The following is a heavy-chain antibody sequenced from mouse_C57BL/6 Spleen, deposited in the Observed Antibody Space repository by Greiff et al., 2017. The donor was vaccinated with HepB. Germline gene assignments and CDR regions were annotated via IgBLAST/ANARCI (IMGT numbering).Heavy chain of an antibody. CDR3: ARRGQLRLDY. V-gene: IGHV1-50*01. J-gene: IGHJ2*01. CDR2: IDPSDSYT. CDR1: GYTFTSYW. Sequence: VQLQQPGAELVKPGASVKLSCKASGYTFTSYWMQWVKQRPGQGLEWIGEIDPSDSYTNYNQKFKGKATLTVDTSSSTAYMQLSSLTSEDSAVYYCARRGQLRLDYWGQGTTLTVSS. D-gene: IGHD3-2*02.